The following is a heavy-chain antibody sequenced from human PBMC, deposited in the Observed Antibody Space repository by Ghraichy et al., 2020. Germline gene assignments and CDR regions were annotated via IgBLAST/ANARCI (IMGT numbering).Heavy chain of an antibody. CDR2: ISGSGGYT. CDR3: AKGATISDFWSDYYKGHYFDY. CDR1: GFTFSNYG. J-gene: IGHJ4*02. V-gene: IGHV3-23*01. Sequence: GGSLRLSCAASGFTFSNYGMSWVRQAPGKGLEWVSDISGSGGYTYYADSVKGRFTISRDNSKNTVYVQMNSLRAEDTAVYYCAKGATISDFWSDYYKGHYFDYWGQGTLVTVSS. D-gene: IGHD3-3*01.